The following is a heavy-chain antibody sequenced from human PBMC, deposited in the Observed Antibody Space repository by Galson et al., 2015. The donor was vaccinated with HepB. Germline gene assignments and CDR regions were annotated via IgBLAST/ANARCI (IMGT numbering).Heavy chain of an antibody. CDR1: GYSFTSYW. D-gene: IGHD2-15*01. V-gene: IGHV5-51*03. CDR3: ARGGCSGGSCYRGHAFDI. Sequence: QSGAEVKKPGESLKISCKGSGYSFTSYWIGWVRQMPGKGLEWMGIIYPGDSDTRYSTSFQGQVTISADKSISTAYLQWSSLKASDTAMYYCARGGCSGGSCYRGHAFDIWGQGTMVTVSS. CDR2: IYPGDSDT. J-gene: IGHJ3*02.